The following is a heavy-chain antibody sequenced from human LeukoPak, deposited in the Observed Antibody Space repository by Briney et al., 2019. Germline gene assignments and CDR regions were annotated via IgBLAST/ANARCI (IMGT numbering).Heavy chain of an antibody. Sequence: PGGSLRLSCAASGFTFSSYGMHWVRQAPGKGLEWVAVIWYDGSNKYYADSVKGRFTISRDNSKNTLYLQMNSLRAEDTAVYYCARDGSYYDSSGYYSIWGQGTMVTVSS. D-gene: IGHD3-22*01. V-gene: IGHV3-33*01. J-gene: IGHJ3*02. CDR3: ARDGSYYDSSGYYSI. CDR2: IWYDGSNK. CDR1: GFTFSSYG.